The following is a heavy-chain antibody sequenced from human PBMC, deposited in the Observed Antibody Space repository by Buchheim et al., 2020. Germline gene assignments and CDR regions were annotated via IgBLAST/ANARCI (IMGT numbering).Heavy chain of an antibody. D-gene: IGHD3/OR15-3a*01. Sequence: EVHLVQSGAEVKKPGESLKISCKGSGYSFTTYWIAWVRQMPGKGLEWMGIIYPGDSDTRYNPSFQGQVTISADKSISTAYLQWSSLEASDTAMYYCVRLLIFGLVQFYFDYSGQGTL. V-gene: IGHV5-51*01. CDR3: VRLLIFGLVQFYFDY. CDR2: IYPGDSDT. CDR1: GYSFTTYW. J-gene: IGHJ4*02.